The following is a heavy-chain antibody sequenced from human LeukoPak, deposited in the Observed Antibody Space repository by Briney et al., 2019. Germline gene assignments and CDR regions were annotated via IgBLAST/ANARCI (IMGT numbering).Heavy chain of an antibody. CDR3: ATVFKGSSLEDY. J-gene: IGHJ4*02. D-gene: IGHD1-26*01. V-gene: IGHV3-23*01. Sequence: PGGSLRLSCAASGFTFSTYAMSWVRQAPGKGLEWVSVISVSGGSTHYAASVKGRFTISRDNSKNTLYLQMDSLRAEDTAVYYCATVFKGSSLEDYWGQGTLVTVSS. CDR1: GFTFSTYA. CDR2: ISVSGGST.